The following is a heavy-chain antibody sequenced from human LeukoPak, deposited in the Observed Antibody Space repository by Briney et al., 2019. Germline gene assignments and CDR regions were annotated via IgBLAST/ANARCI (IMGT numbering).Heavy chain of an antibody. CDR3: ARGEKPYDP. CDR1: GYTFTYYV. D-gene: IGHD1-26*01. V-gene: IGHV1-18*01. Sequence: RASVKVSCKTSGYTFTYYVISWVRQAPGQGLEWMGWINAYNGNTNDAQKFQGRVTMTTDTSTSTAYMELRSLRSDDTAVYYCARGEKPYDPWGQGTLVTVSS. CDR2: INAYNGNT. J-gene: IGHJ5*02.